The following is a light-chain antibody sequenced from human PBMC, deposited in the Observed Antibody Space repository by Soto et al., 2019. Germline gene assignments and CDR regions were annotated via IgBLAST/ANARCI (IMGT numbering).Light chain of an antibody. V-gene: IGLV8-61*01. CDR1: SGSVSTAHN. CDR2: STS. CDR3: ALFMGNGISV. Sequence: QTVVTQESSFSVSPGGTGTLTFGLISGSVSTAHNPNWYQQTPGQAPRTLIYSTSTRSSGVPDRFSGSILANKAALTITGAQADDESDYYCALFMGNGISVFGTGTKLTVL. J-gene: IGLJ1*01.